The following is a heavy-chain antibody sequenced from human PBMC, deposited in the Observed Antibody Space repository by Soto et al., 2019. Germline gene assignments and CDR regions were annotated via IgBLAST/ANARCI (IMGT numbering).Heavy chain of an antibody. CDR1: GYSFTSYW. CDR2: IDPSDSYT. D-gene: IGHD6-13*01. Sequence: PGASLNISCKGSGYSFTSYWISWVRQMPGKGLEWMGRIDPSDSYTNYSPSFQGHVTISADKSISTAYLQWSSLKASDTAMYYCARSFFVAAGTQADYYYGMDVWGQGTTGT. J-gene: IGHJ6*02. V-gene: IGHV5-10-1*01. CDR3: ARSFFVAAGTQADYYYGMDV.